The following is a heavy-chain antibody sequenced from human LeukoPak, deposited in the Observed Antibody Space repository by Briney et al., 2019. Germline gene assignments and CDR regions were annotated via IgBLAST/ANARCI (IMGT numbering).Heavy chain of an antibody. Sequence: GGSLRLSCAASGFTFSSYWMSWVRQAPGKGLEWVANIKQDGSEKYYVDSVKGRFTISRDNAKNSLYLQMNSLRAEDTAVYYCARRSFMVNWELLRAPFDYWGQGTLVTVSS. J-gene: IGHJ4*02. D-gene: IGHD1-26*01. CDR1: GFTFSSYW. V-gene: IGHV3-7*01. CDR3: ARRSFMVNWELLRAPFDY. CDR2: IKQDGSEK.